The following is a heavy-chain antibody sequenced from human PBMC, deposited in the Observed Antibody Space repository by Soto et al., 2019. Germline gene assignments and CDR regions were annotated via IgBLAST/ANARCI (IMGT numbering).Heavy chain of an antibody. CDR3: ARENLYCISTSSYFLAVYYYGMDV. D-gene: IGHD2-2*01. V-gene: IGHV1-18*01. J-gene: IGHJ6*01. CDR1: GYTFTSYG. Sequence: ASVKVSCKASGYTFTSYGISWVRQAPGEGLEWMGWISAYNGNTNYAQKLQGRVTMTTDTSTSTAYMELRSLRSDDTAVYYCARENLYCISTSSYFLAVYYYGMDVWGQGTTVIVSS. CDR2: ISAYNGNT.